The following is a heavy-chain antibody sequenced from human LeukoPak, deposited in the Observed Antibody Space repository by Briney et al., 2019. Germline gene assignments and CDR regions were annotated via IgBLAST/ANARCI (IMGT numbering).Heavy chain of an antibody. CDR1: GYTFTSYG. J-gene: IGHJ4*02. D-gene: IGHD6-19*01. V-gene: IGHV1-2*02. Sequence: ASVKVSCKASGYTFTSYGISWVRQAPGQGVEWMGWINPNSGGTNYAQKFQGRVTMTRDTSISTAYMELSRLRSDDTAVYYCARAKAAVAIDYWGQGTLVTVSS. CDR2: INPNSGGT. CDR3: ARAKAAVAIDY.